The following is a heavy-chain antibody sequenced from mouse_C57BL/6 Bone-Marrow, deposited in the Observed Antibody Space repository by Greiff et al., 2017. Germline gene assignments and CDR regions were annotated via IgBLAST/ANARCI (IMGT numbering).Heavy chain of an antibody. V-gene: IGHV1-81*01. CDR2: IYPRSGNT. D-gene: IGHD1-1*01. J-gene: IGHJ3*01. Sequence: QVQLQQSGAELARPGASVKLSCKASGYTFTSSGISWVKQRTGQGLEWIGEIYPRSGNTYYNEKFKGKATLTADKSSSTAYMELRSLTSEDSAVYFCASYYGSSYPAWFAYWGQGTLGTVSA. CDR1: GYTFTSSG. CDR3: ASYYGSSYPAWFAY.